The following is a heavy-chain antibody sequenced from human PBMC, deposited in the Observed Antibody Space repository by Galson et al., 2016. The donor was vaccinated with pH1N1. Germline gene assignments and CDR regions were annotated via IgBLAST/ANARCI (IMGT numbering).Heavy chain of an antibody. CDR2: ISRSGSTI. D-gene: IGHD6-19*01. CDR1: GFAFSSYE. CDR3: ARPAEQQWLVILPFGH. J-gene: IGHJ4*02. Sequence: SLRLSCAASGFAFSSYEMNWVRQAPGKGLEWVSHISRSGSTIHYADSVKGRFTVSRDNAKNSLYLQMNSLRAEDTAVYYCARPAEQQWLVILPFGHWGQGILVTVSS. V-gene: IGHV3-48*03.